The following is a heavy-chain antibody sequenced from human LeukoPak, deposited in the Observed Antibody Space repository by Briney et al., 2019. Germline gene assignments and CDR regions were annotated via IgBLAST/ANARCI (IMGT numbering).Heavy chain of an antibody. V-gene: IGHV3-13*01. J-gene: IGHJ4*02. CDR1: GFTFSTYD. CDR3: AKGLTSMTSR. Sequence: GSLRLSCAASGFTFSTYDMYWVRQATGKSLEWVSTIGPTSDTYYPGSVKGHFTVSRDNSKNTLYLQVNSLRAEDTAVYYCAKGLTSMTSRWGQGTLVTVSS. D-gene: IGHD5-18*01. CDR2: IGPTSDT.